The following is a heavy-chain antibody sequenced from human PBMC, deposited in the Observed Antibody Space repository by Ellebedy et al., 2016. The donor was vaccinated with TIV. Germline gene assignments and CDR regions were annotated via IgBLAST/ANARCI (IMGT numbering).Heavy chain of an antibody. V-gene: IGHV4-34*01. J-gene: IGHJ4*02. CDR2: INHSGSP. CDR1: GGSFSGYY. Sequence: SETLSLTXAVYGGSFSGYYWSWIRQPPGKGLEWIGEINHSGSPNYNPSLKSRVTISVDTSKNQFALKLSSVTAADTAVYYCARGPGGDLSYWGQGTLVTVSS. D-gene: IGHD2-21*02. CDR3: ARGPGGDLSY.